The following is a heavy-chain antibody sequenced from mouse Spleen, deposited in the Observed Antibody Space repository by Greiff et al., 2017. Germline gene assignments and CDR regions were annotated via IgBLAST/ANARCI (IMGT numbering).Heavy chain of an antibody. D-gene: IGHD2-3*01. V-gene: IGHV5-9-3*01. J-gene: IGHJ2*01. CDR1: GFTFSSYA. CDR3: ARLYDYVDY. Sequence: EVQGVESGGGLVKPGGSLKLSCAASGFTFSSYAMSWVRQTPEKRLEWVATISSGGSYTYYPDSVKGRFTISRDNAKNTLYLQMSSLRSEDTAMYYCARLYDYVDYWGQGTTLTVSS. CDR2: ISSGGSYT.